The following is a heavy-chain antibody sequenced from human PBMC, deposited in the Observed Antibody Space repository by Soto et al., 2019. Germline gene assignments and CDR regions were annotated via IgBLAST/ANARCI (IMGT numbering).Heavy chain of an antibody. V-gene: IGHV3-23*01. CDR2: ISGGGVCT. CDR3: AKDVDTVGLSDGSGYFDL. D-gene: IGHD2-15*01. J-gene: IGHJ4*02. Sequence: EVQLLESGGGSVQPGGSLRLSCEASGFIFRNYAMSWVRQAPGKGLEWVSSISGGGVCTYYADSVQGRVTISRDNSTNTLYLQMSSLRAEDTALYYCAKDVDTVGLSDGSGYFDLWGQGALVTVSS. CDR1: GFIFRNYA.